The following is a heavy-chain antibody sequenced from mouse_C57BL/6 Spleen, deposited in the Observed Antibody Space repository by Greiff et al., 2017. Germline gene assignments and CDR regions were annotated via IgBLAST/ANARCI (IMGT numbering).Heavy chain of an antibody. CDR1: GYAFSSYW. J-gene: IGHJ3*01. D-gene: IGHD1-1*01. V-gene: IGHV1-80*01. Sequence: VQGVESGAELVKPGASVKISCKASGYAFSSYWMNWVKQRPGKGLEWIGQIYPGDGDTNYNGKFKGKATLTADKSSSTAYMQLSSLTSEDSAVYFCAREGYYGSSLFAYWGQGTLVTVSA. CDR2: IYPGDGDT. CDR3: AREGYYGSSLFAY.